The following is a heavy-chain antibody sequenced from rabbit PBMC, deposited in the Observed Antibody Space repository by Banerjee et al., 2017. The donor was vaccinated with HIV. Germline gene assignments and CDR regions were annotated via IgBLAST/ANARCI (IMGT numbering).Heavy chain of an antibody. CDR3: ARGGAFSSGYCGSSL. Sequence: QEQLVESGGGLVQPEGSLTLTCTASGFSFSSDYDMCWVRQAPGKGLEWIACISTGSGTTYYASWAKGRFTISKTSSTTVTLQMTSLTAADTATYFCARGGAFSSGYCGSSLWGQGTLVTVS. CDR2: ISTGSGTT. J-gene: IGHJ3*01. D-gene: IGHD1-1*01. V-gene: IGHV1S45*01. CDR1: GFSFSSDYD.